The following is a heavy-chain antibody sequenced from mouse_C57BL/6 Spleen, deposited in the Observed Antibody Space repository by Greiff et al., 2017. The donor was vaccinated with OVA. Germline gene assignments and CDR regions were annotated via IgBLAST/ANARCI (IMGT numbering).Heavy chain of an antibody. D-gene: IGHD1-1*02. CDR3: ARWGYYGYFDY. J-gene: IGHJ2*01. Sequence: QVQLQQSGPELVKPGASVKISCKASGYSFTSYYIHWVKQRPGQGLEWIGWIYPGSGNTKYNEKFKGKATLTADTSSSTAYMQLSSLTSEDSAVYYCARWGYYGYFDYWGKGTTLTVSS. CDR1: GYSFTSYY. V-gene: IGHV1-66*01. CDR2: IYPGSGNT.